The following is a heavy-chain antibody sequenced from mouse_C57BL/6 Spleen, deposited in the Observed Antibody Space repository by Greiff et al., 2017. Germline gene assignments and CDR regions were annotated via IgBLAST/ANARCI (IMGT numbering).Heavy chain of an antibody. D-gene: IGHD2-13*01. CDR2: IDPETGGT. CDR1: GYTFTDYE. Sequence: VQLQQSGAELVRPGASVTLSCKASGYTFTDYEMHWVKQTPVHGLEWIGAIDPETGGTAYNQKFKGKAILTADKSSSTAYMELRSLTSEDSAVYYCTKGPPTTDYFDDWGQGTTLTVSS. CDR3: TKGPPTTDYFDD. J-gene: IGHJ2*01. V-gene: IGHV1-15*01.